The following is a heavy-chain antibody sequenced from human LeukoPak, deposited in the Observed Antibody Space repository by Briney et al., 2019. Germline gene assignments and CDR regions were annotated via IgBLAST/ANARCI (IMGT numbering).Heavy chain of an antibody. Sequence: QPGRSQRLSCEASGFTFSNYGIHWVRQTPGKGLEWVAAISSDGVEKHYADSVKGRFTISRDNSKSTLYLQMNSLRAEDTALYYCAREGHYDILTGYSPLEYYFYYMDDWGKATTVLVSS. V-gene: IGHV3-30*04. CDR1: GFTFSNYG. D-gene: IGHD3-9*01. CDR2: ISSDGVEK. J-gene: IGHJ6*03. CDR3: AREGHYDILTGYSPLEYYFYYMDD.